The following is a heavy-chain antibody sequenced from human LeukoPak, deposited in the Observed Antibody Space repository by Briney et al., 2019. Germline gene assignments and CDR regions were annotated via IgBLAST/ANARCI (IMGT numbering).Heavy chain of an antibody. CDR2: INPNSGGT. D-gene: IGHD3-3*01. V-gene: IGHV1-2*02. CDR3: ARDSLTIFGVVFSLYYFDY. J-gene: IGHJ4*02. Sequence: ASVKVSWKASGYTFTGYYMHWLRQAPGQGLEWMGWINPNSGGTNYAQKFQGRVTMTRDTSISTAYMELSRLRSDDTAVYYCARDSLTIFGVVFSLYYFDYWGQGTLVTVSS. CDR1: GYTFTGYY.